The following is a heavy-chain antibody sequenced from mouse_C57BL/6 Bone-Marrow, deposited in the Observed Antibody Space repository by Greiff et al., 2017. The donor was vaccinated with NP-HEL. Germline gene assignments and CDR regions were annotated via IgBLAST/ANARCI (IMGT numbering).Heavy chain of an antibody. CDR2: ISDGGSYT. D-gene: IGHD1-1*01. J-gene: IGHJ2*01. CDR1: GFTFSSYA. Sequence: EVMLVESGGGLVKPGGSLKLSCAASGFTFSSYAMSWVRQTPEKRLEWVATISDGGSYTYYPDNVKGRFTISRDNAKNNLYLQMRHLKSEDTAMYYCARDYYGSSYLYFDYWGQGTTLTVSS. CDR3: ARDYYGSSYLYFDY. V-gene: IGHV5-4*03.